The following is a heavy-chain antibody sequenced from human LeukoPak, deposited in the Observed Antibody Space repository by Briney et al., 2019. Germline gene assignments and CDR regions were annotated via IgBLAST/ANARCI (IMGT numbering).Heavy chain of an antibody. CDR3: ARAPVTYGSGSYGGFDY. J-gene: IGHJ4*02. D-gene: IGHD3-10*01. V-gene: IGHV3-23*01. CDR1: GFTFSSYA. Sequence: GGSLRLSCAASGFTFSSYAMSWVRQAPGKGLEWVSAISGSGGSTYYADSVKGRSTISRDNSKNTLYLQMNSLRAEDTAVYYCARAPVTYGSGSYGGFDYWGQGTLVTVSS. CDR2: ISGSGGST.